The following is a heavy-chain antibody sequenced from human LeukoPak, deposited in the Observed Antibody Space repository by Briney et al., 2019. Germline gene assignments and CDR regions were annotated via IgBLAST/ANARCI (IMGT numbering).Heavy chain of an antibody. V-gene: IGHV1-46*01. Sequence: ASVTVSCKASGNTFSRYYFHRVRQAPGQGLDWMGIITPTTGGANYAQKFQGRVAMTRDTSTSTVYMELSSLTSGDTAVYYCATSDSTTGNWFDPWGQGTRVSVSS. CDR1: GNTFSRYY. J-gene: IGHJ5*02. CDR3: ATSDSTTGNWFDP. CDR2: ITPTTGGA. D-gene: IGHD2-21*01.